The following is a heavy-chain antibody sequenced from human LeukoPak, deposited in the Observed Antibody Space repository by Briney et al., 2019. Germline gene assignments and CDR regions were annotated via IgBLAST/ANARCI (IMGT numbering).Heavy chain of an antibody. CDR2: INPNSGGT. CDR1: GYTFTRYY. CDR3: ARNPDSYDSSGFHA. D-gene: IGHD3-22*01. J-gene: IGHJ5*02. V-gene: IGHV1-2*02. Sequence: ASVKVSCKASGYTFTRYYMHWVRQAPGQGLEWMGWINPNSGGTNYAQKLQGRVTMTTDTTTSTAYMEQRSLRSADTAAYYCARNPDSYDSSGFHAWGQGTLVTVSS.